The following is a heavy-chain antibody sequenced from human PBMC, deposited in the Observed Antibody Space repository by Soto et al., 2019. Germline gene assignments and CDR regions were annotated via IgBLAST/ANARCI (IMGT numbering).Heavy chain of an antibody. J-gene: IGHJ4*02. Sequence: SETLSLTCTVSGGSISSYYWSWIRQPPGKGLEWIGYIYYSGSTNYNPSLKSRVTISVDTSKNQFSPKLSSVTAADTAVYYCARRPNSYDILTGYHYYFDYWGQGTLVTVSS. V-gene: IGHV4-59*08. CDR1: GGSISSYY. CDR2: IYYSGST. CDR3: ARRPNSYDILTGYHYYFDY. D-gene: IGHD3-9*01.